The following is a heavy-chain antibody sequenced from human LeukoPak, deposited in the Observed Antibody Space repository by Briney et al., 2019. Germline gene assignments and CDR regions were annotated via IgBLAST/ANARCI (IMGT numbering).Heavy chain of an antibody. CDR3: ARDTYYYDSSGAY. CDR2: IYSGGST. J-gene: IGHJ4*02. V-gene: IGHV3-53*01. D-gene: IGHD3-22*01. Sequence: TGGSLRLSCAASGFTVSSNYMSWVRQAPGKGLEWVSVIYSGGSTYYADSVKGRFTISRDNSKNTLYLQMNSLRAEDTAVYYCARDTYYYDSSGAYWGQGTLVTVSS. CDR1: GFTVSSNY.